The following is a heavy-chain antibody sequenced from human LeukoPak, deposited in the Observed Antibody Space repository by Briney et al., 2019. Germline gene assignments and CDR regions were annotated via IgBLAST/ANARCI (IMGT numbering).Heavy chain of an antibody. Sequence: ASVTVSCTASGYTFTSFDINWVRQAPGQGPEWMGWVNPNSGNTGYAQKFQGRVTLTRSTSITTAYMELSGLRSEDTAVYYCARQSLDGGSCYDYWGQGTPVTVSS. J-gene: IGHJ4*02. CDR1: GYTFTSFD. CDR3: ARQSLDGGSCYDY. D-gene: IGHD2-15*01. CDR2: VNPNSGNT. V-gene: IGHV1-8*01.